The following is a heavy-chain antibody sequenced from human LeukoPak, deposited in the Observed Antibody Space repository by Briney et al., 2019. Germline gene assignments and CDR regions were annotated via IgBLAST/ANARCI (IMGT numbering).Heavy chain of an antibody. J-gene: IGHJ4*02. CDR2: ISYDGSNK. CDR3: AKDGYVWGSPDY. CDR1: GFTFSSYA. V-gene: IGHV3-30-3*01. Sequence: GGSLRLSCAASGFTFSSYAMHWVRQAPGKGLEWVAVISYDGSNKYYADSVKGRFTISRDNSKNTLYLQMNSPRAEDTAVYYCAKDGYVWGSPDYWGQGTLVTVPS. D-gene: IGHD3-16*01.